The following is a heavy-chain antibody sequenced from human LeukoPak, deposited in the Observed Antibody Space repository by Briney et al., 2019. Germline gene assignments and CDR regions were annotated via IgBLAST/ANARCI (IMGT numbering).Heavy chain of an antibody. CDR3: ARGVRY. V-gene: IGHV4-34*01. D-gene: IGHD3-3*01. CDR1: GGSFSGYY. Sequence: IPSETLSLTCAVYGGSFSGYYWSWIRQPPGKGLEWIGEINHSGSTNYNPSLKSRVTISVDTSKNQFSLKLSSVTAADTAVYYCARGVRYWGQGTLVTVSS. CDR2: INHSGST. J-gene: IGHJ4*02.